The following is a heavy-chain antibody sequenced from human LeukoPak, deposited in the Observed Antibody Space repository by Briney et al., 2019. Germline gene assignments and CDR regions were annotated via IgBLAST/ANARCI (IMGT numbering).Heavy chain of an antibody. J-gene: IGHJ4*02. CDR1: GGSIHNYY. V-gene: IGHV4-59*01. D-gene: IGHD3-10*01. CDR2: VSYTGST. Sequence: SETLSLTCSVSGGSIHNYYWSWIRQPPGKGLEWIGSVSYTGSTTYNPSLKSRVSISLGTSKKHFSLRLESVTAADTAVYFCARESPTIWFGDLLVWGRGTLVTVSS. CDR3: ARESPTIWFGDLLV.